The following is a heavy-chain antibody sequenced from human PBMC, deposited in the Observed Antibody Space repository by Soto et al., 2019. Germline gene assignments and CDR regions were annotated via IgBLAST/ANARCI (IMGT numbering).Heavy chain of an antibody. J-gene: IGHJ4*02. Sequence: PSETLSLTCTVSGGSISSGGYYGSWVRQHPGKGLEWIGYIYYSGSTYYNPSRKSRVTISVDTSKNQFYLKLSSVTAADTAVYYGARGWTFYEGYLGQGTRVTVAS. CDR1: GGSISSGGYY. V-gene: IGHV4-31*03. D-gene: IGHD3-16*01. CDR2: IYYSGST. CDR3: ARGWTFYEGY.